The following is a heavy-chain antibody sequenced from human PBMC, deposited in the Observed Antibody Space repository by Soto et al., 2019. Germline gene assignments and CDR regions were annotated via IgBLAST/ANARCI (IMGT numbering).Heavy chain of an antibody. J-gene: IGHJ6*02. Sequence: SVKVSWKASGGTFSSYAISWVRQAPGQGLEWMGGIIPIFGTANYAQKFQGRVTITADESTSTAYMELSSLRSEDTAVYYCARDGPPGAYYYGMDVWGQGTTVTVSS. CDR2: IIPIFGTA. CDR3: ARDGPPGAYYYGMDV. CDR1: GGTFSSYA. D-gene: IGHD3-10*01. V-gene: IGHV1-69*13.